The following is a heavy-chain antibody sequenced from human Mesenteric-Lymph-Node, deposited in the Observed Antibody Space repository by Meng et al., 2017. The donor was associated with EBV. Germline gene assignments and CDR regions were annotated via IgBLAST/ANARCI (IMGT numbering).Heavy chain of an antibody. CDR1: GFTFSSYN. CDR2: ISSSSSYI. V-gene: IGHV3-21*01. CDR3: ARVISADGRLDY. Sequence: EVQLVESGGGLVKPGGSLRISCAASGFTFSSYNRNWVRQAPGKGLEWVSSISSSSSYIYYADSVKGRFTISRDNAKNSLYLQMNSLRAEDTAVYYCARVISADGRLDYWGQGTLVTVYS. J-gene: IGHJ4*02. D-gene: IGHD3-10*01.